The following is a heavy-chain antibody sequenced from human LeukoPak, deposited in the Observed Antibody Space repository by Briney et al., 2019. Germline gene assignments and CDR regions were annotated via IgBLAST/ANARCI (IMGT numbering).Heavy chain of an antibody. CDR1: GGSFSGYY. Sequence: PSETLSLTCAVYGGSFSGYYWSWIRQPPGKGLEWIGEINHSGSTNYNPSLKSRVTISVDTSKNQFSLKLSSVTAADTAVYYCARGLVGDYWGQGTLVTVSP. CDR2: INHSGST. CDR3: ARGLVGDY. V-gene: IGHV4-34*01. J-gene: IGHJ4*02. D-gene: IGHD6-6*01.